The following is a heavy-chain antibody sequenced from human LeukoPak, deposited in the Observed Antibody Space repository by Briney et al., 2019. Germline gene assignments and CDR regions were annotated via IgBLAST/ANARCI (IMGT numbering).Heavy chain of an antibody. CDR2: IYSGGST. V-gene: IGHV3-53*01. CDR3: AKPYYYDSSPHY. Sequence: GGSLRLSCAASGFTVSSNYMSWVRQAPGKGLEWVSVIYSGGSTYYADSVKGRFTISRDNSKNTLYLQMNSLRAEDTAVYYCAKPYYYDSSPHYWGQGTLVTVSS. CDR1: GFTVSSNY. J-gene: IGHJ4*02. D-gene: IGHD3-22*01.